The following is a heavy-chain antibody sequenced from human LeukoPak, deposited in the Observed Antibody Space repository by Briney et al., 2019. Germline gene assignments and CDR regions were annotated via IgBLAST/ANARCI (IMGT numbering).Heavy chain of an antibody. V-gene: IGHV3-23*01. CDR2: ISGSGGST. CDR3: AKDIMVENYYDSSGYYPY. Sequence: GGSLRLSCAASGFTFSSYAMSWVRHAPGKGLEWVSAISGSGGSTYYADSVKGRFTISRDNSKNTLYLQMNSLRAEDTAVYYCAKDIMVENYYDSSGYYPYWGQGTLVTVSS. J-gene: IGHJ4*02. D-gene: IGHD3-22*01. CDR1: GFTFSSYA.